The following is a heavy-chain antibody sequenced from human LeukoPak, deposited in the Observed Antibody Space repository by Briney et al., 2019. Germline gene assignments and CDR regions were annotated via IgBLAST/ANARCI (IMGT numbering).Heavy chain of an antibody. CDR3: ARVWQDYSGVDY. J-gene: IGHJ4*02. D-gene: IGHD2-21*01. V-gene: IGHV3-48*02. Sequence: GGSLRLSCAASGFTFSGYNINWVRQAPGKGLEWISYISTTGTTRYYADSVKGRFAISRDNAKSSLYLQMNSLRDEDTAVYYCARVWQDYSGVDYWGQGTLVTVSS. CDR1: GFTFSGYN. CDR2: ISTTGTTR.